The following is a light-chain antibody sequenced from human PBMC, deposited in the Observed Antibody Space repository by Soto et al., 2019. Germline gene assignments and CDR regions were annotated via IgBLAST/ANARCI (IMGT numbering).Light chain of an antibody. Sequence: EIVLTQSPGTLSLSPGERATLSCRASQSVSSSYLAWYQQKPGQAPRLLIYGASSTATGIPDRFSGSGSGKDFTLIISRLEPEDFAVYYCQQYGSSPPYTFGQGTKLEIK. J-gene: IGKJ2*01. V-gene: IGKV3-20*01. CDR3: QQYGSSPPYT. CDR1: QSVSSSY. CDR2: GAS.